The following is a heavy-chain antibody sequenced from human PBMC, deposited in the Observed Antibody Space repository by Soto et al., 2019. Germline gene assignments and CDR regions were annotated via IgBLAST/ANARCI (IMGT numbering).Heavy chain of an antibody. J-gene: IGHJ4*02. D-gene: IGHD6-6*01. Sequence: QVQLVESGGALVKPGGSLRLSCAASGFTFSDYYMSWIRQAPGKGLEWVSYIDSRGRTISYADSVKGRFTISRDDAKNSLYLQMNSLRAEDTAVYFCARQAARNYFDFWGQGTLVTVAS. V-gene: IGHV3-11*01. CDR2: IDSRGRTI. CDR1: GFTFSDYY. CDR3: ARQAARNYFDF.